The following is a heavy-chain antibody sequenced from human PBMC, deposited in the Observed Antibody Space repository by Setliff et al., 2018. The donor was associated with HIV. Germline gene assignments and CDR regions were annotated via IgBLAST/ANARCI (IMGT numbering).Heavy chain of an antibody. CDR1: GFTLSEVS. CDR2: FDPQDGET. J-gene: IGHJ6*04. Sequence: ASVKVSCKVFGFTLSEVSIHWVRQAPGKGLEWMGYFDPQDGETVYAQKFQGRVTMTEDTSIDTAYMELTRLRSEDTAVYYCAIDGAGGWLRPMPDYWGTGTTVTVSS. D-gene: IGHD5-12*01. V-gene: IGHV1-24*01. CDR3: AIDGAGGWLRPMPDY.